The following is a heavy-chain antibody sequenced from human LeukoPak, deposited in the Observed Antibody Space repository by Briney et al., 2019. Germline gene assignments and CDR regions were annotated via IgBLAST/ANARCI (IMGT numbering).Heavy chain of an antibody. CDR3: AKDQRSESPHYLDS. V-gene: IGHV3-23*01. Sequence: GGSLRLSCEASGFTFSSSAMSWVRQVPGKGLEWVSGISSSGGSTNYAASVRGRFTISGDNSKNTLYVQMNSLRDEDTALYYCAKDQRSESPHYLDSWGQGTLLTVSS. D-gene: IGHD1-14*01. CDR1: GFTFSSSA. J-gene: IGHJ4*02. CDR2: ISSSGGST.